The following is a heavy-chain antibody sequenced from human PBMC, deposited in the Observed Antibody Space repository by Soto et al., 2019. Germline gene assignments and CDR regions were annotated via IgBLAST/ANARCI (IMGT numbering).Heavy chain of an antibody. Sequence: ASVKVSCKASGYTFTGYYMHWVRQAPGQGLEWMGWINPNSGGTNYAQKFQGWVTMTRDTSISTAYMELSRLRSDDTAVYYCARTITIFGVALGYWGQGTMVTVSS. V-gene: IGHV1-2*04. D-gene: IGHD3-3*01. CDR2: INPNSGGT. CDR3: ARTITIFGVALGY. J-gene: IGHJ4*02. CDR1: GYTFTGYY.